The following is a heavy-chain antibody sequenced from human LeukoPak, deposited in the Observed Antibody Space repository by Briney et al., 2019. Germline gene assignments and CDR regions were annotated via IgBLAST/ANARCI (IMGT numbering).Heavy chain of an antibody. CDR1: GGSFSGYY. J-gene: IGHJ1*01. D-gene: IGHD3-22*01. CDR3: ARIRYYDSSGYYYRGYFQH. CDR2: INHSGST. Sequence: PSETLSLTCAVYGGSFSGYYWSWIRQPPGKGLEWIGEINHSGSTNYNPSLKSRVTISVDTSKNQFSLKLSSVTAADTAVYYCARIRYYDSSGYYYRGYFQHWGQGTLVTVSS. V-gene: IGHV4-34*01.